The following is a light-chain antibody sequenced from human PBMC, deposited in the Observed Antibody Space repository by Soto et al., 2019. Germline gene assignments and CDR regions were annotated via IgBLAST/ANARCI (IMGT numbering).Light chain of an antibody. V-gene: IGKV3-11*01. J-gene: IGKJ3*01. CDR2: DAS. CDR3: KQRSSWPAT. CDR1: QSVNNF. Sequence: EIVLAQSPATLSLSPGERATLSCRASQSVNNFLAWYQQKPGQAHRLLIFDASYRASGIPGRFSGSGSGTDFTLTIRSLEPEDFAVYYCKQRSSWPATFGPGTKVDI.